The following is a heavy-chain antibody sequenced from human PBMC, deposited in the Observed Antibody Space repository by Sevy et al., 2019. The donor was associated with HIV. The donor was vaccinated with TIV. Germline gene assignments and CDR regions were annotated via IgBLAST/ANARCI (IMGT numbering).Heavy chain of an antibody. CDR1: GYSFTSYW. D-gene: IGHD4-17*01. CDR2: IYPGDSDT. V-gene: IGHV5-51*01. Sequence: GESLKISCKGSGYSFTSYWIGWVRQMPGKGLEWMGIIYPGDSDTRYSPSFQGQVTISADKSISTAYLQWSSLKASDTAMYYCARQKSFYGDFPYYYYMDVWGKGTTVTVSS. J-gene: IGHJ6*03. CDR3: ARQKSFYGDFPYYYYMDV.